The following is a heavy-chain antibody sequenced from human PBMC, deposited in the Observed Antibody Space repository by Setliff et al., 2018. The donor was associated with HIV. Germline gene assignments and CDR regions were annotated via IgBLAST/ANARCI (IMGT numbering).Heavy chain of an antibody. V-gene: IGHV4-61*09. Sequence: PSETLPLTCSVSGGSMSSGYDYWTWIRQPAGKGLEWIGHVFSVGSTNYNPSLKSRVTISLDTSKNQFSLKLRSVTAADTAVYYCVREYSGVYPDFSFYMDVWGKGTTVTVSS. CDR3: VREYSGVYPDFSFYMDV. D-gene: IGHD1-26*01. CDR1: GGSMSSGYDY. J-gene: IGHJ6*03. CDR2: VFSVGST.